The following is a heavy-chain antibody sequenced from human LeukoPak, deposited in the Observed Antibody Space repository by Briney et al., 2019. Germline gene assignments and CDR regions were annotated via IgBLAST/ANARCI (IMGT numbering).Heavy chain of an antibody. V-gene: IGHV4-4*07. CDR2: IYTSGST. D-gene: IGHD4-17*01. J-gene: IGHJ6*02. CDR1: GGSISSYY. CDR3: ARAPVTHGPTYYYYGMDV. Sequence: SETLCLTCTVSGGSISSYYWSWIRQPAGKGLEWIGRIYTSGSTNYNPSLKSRVTMSVDTSKNQFSLKLSSVTAADTAVYYCARAPVTHGPTYYYYGMDVWGQGTTVTVSS.